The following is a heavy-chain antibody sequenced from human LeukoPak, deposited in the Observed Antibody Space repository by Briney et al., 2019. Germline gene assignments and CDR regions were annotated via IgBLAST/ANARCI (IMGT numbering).Heavy chain of an antibody. CDR3: ARHRLSYYDSSGFDY. V-gene: IGHV4-34*01. J-gene: IGHJ4*02. CDR1: GGSFGGYY. Sequence: SETLSLTCAVYGGSFGGYYWSWIRQPPGKGLEWIGEINHSGSTNYNPSLKSRVTISVDTSKNQFSLKLSSVTAADTAVYYCARHRLSYYDSSGFDYWGQGTLVTVSS. D-gene: IGHD3-22*01. CDR2: INHSGST.